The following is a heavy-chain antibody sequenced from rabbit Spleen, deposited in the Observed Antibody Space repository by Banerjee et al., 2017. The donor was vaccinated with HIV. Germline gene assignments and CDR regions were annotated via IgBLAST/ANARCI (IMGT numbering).Heavy chain of an antibody. CDR1: GVSLHDKDV. V-gene: IGHV1S45*01. D-gene: IGHD1-1*01. J-gene: IGHJ4*01. CDR2: INIVTGKS. CDR3: ARDLVAVIGWNFNL. Sequence: EQLEESGGGLVQPEGSLTLTCKASGVSLHDKDVMCWVRQAPVKGLEWIACINIVTGKSVYASWAKGRFTMSRTSSTTVTLQMTSLTAADTATYFCARDLVAVIGWNFNLWGPGTLVTVS.